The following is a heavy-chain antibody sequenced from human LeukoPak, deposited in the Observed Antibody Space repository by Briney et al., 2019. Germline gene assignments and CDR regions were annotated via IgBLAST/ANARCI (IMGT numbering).Heavy chain of an antibody. J-gene: IGHJ4*02. V-gene: IGHV3-7*05. Sequence: PGGSLRLSCAASGFTFSSYWMSWVRQAPRRGLEWVANINQDGSEKCYVDSVKGRFSISRDNAENSLFLQMNSLRAEDTAVYYCARDKVVGATILDFWGQGTQVTVSS. CDR3: ARDKVVGATILDF. CDR1: GFTFSSYW. D-gene: IGHD1-26*01. CDR2: INQDGSEK.